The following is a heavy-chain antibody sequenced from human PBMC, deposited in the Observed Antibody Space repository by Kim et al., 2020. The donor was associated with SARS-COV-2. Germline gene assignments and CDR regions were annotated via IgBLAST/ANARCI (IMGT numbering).Heavy chain of an antibody. CDR1: GFTFSNAW. D-gene: IGHD2-15*01. V-gene: IGHV3-15*01. Sequence: GGSLRLSCAASGFTFSNAWMSWVRQAPGKGLEWVGRIKSKTDGGTTDYAAPVKGRFTISRDDSKNTLYLQMNSLKTEDTAVYYCTTESLVAATPRVYWGQGTLVTVSS. CDR3: TTESLVAATPRVY. J-gene: IGHJ4*02. CDR2: IKSKTDGGTT.